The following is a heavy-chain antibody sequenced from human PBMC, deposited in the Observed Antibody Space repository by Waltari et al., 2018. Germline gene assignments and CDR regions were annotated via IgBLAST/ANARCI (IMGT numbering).Heavy chain of an antibody. CDR3: VRGRIGTTQSGDWFDP. CDR2: ISTSSSYI. V-gene: IGHV3-21*02. D-gene: IGHD1-7*01. J-gene: IGHJ5*02. CDR1: GPSFNSYS. Sequence: VQLVESGGGLVKPGGSLRLSCAGSGPSFNSYSRHWVRQAPGKGLEWISSISTSSSYIFYVDSVKGRFTISRDNAKNSLYLQMNSLRAEDTAMYYCVRGRIGTTQSGDWFDPWGQGTLVTVSS.